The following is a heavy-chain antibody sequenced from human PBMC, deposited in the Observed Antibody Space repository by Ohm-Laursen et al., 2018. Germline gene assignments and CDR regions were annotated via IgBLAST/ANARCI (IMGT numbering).Heavy chain of an antibody. CDR2: INHSGST. V-gene: IGHV4-34*01. Sequence: SDTLSLTCTVSGGSISSYYWSWIRQPPGKGLEWIGEINHSGSTNYNPSLKSRVTISVDTSKDQFSLKLSSVTAADTAVYYCARLSDSSSASWGQGTLVTVS. D-gene: IGHD2/OR15-2a*01. J-gene: IGHJ5*01. CDR1: GGSISSYY. CDR3: ARLSDSSSAS.